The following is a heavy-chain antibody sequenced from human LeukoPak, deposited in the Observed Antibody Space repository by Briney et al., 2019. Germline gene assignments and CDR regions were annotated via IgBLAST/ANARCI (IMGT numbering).Heavy chain of an antibody. Sequence: SETLSLTCAVYGGSFSGYYWSWIRQPPGKGLEWIGEINHSGSTNYNPSLKSRVTISVDTSKNQFSLKLSSVTAADTAVYYCARLRGYSYGFGRYYYYYMDVWGKGTTVTISS. CDR1: GGSFSGYY. CDR2: INHSGST. V-gene: IGHV4-34*01. J-gene: IGHJ6*03. CDR3: ARLRGYSYGFGRYYYYYMDV. D-gene: IGHD5-18*01.